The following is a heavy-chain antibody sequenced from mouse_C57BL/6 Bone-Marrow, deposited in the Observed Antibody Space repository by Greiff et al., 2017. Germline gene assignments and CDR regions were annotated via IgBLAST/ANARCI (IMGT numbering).Heavy chain of an antibody. J-gene: IGHJ3*01. Sequence: VQLVESGPELVKPGASVKISCKASGYAFSSSWMNWVKQRPGKGLEWTGRIYPGDGDTNYNGKFKGKATLTADKSSSTAYMQLSSLTSEDSAVYFCALDSSGYEFAYWGQGTLVTVSA. CDR2: IYPGDGDT. V-gene: IGHV1-82*01. D-gene: IGHD3-2*02. CDR1: GYAFSSSW. CDR3: ALDSSGYEFAY.